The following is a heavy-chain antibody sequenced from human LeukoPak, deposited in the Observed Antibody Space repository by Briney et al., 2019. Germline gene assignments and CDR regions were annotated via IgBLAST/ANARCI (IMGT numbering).Heavy chain of an antibody. Sequence: YPSETLSLTCTVVGDSIKSTQSYWGWIRQPPGKGLEWIGSIHHTGSAYYSASLRSRVSISLDTSKNQFSLKLSSVTAADTAVYFCARDQEHCSGTSCYPYWYDSWGQGTLVTVSS. CDR2: IHHTGSA. V-gene: IGHV4-39*07. CDR3: ARDQEHCSGTSCYPYWYDS. CDR1: GDSIKSTQSY. J-gene: IGHJ5*01. D-gene: IGHD2-2*01.